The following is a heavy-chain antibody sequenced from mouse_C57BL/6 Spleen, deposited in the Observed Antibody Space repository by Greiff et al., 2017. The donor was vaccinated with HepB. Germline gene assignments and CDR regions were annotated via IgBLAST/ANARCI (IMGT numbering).Heavy chain of an antibody. CDR2: IDPSDSYT. CDR3: ARALLGYAMDY. CDR1: GYTFTSYW. V-gene: IGHV1-69*01. D-gene: IGHD2-12*01. J-gene: IGHJ4*01. Sequence: QVQLQQPGAELVMPGASVKLSCKASGYTFTSYWMHWVKQRPGQGLEWIGEIDPSDSYTNYNQKFKGKSTLTVDKSSSTAYMQHSSLTSEDSAVYYCARALLGYAMDYWGQGTSVTVSS.